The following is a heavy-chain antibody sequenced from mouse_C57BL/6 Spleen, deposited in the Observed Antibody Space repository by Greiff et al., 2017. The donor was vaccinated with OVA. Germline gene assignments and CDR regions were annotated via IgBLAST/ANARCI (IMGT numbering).Heavy chain of an antibody. CDR3: ARHEKGGSSFPYYAMDY. CDR2: FYPGSGSI. V-gene: IGHV1-62-2*01. J-gene: IGHJ4*01. Sequence: QVQLQQSGAELVKPGASVKLSCKASGYTFTEYTIHWVKQRSGQGLEWIGWFYPGSGSIKYNEKFKDKATLTADKSSSTVYMELSRLTSEDSAVYFCARHEKGGSSFPYYAMDYWGQGTSVTVSS. D-gene: IGHD1-1*01. CDR1: GYTFTEYT.